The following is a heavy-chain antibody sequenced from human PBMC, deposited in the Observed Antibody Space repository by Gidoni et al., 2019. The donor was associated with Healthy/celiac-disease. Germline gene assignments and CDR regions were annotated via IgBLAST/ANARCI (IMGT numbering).Heavy chain of an antibody. CDR2: IYYSGST. CDR3: ASLSSGWSFDY. J-gene: IGHJ4*02. D-gene: IGHD6-19*01. Sequence: QVQLQESGTGLVKPSETLSLSCTVSGGSISSYYWSWIRQPPGKGLEWIGYIYYSGSTNYNPSLKSRVTISVDTSKNQFSLKLSSVTAADTAVYYCASLSSGWSFDYWGQGTLVTVSS. V-gene: IGHV4-59*01. CDR1: GGSISSYY.